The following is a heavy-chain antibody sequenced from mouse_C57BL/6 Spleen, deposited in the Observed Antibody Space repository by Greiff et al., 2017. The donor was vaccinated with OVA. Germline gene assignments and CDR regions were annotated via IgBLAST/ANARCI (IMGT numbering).Heavy chain of an antibody. CDR2: ISYDGSN. J-gene: IGHJ2*01. V-gene: IGHV3-6*01. CDR3: AREGYGSQYYFDY. Sequence: VQLQQSGPGLVKPSQSLSLTCSVTGYSITSGYYWNWIRQFPGNKLEWMGYISYDGSNNSNPSLKNRISITRDTSKNQFFLKLNSVTTEDTATYYCAREGYGSQYYFDYWGQGTTLTVSS. D-gene: IGHD1-1*01. CDR1: GYSITSGYY.